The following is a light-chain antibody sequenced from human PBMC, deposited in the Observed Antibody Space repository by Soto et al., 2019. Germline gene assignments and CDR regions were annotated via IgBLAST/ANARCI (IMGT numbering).Light chain of an antibody. CDR2: GAS. CDR3: QQYGSSLIT. CDR1: QSVSG. J-gene: IGKJ5*01. V-gene: IGKV3-20*01. Sequence: EIVLTQSPGTLSLSPGERATLSCRASQSVSGMAWYQQIRGQAPRLLIYGASTRATGIPDRFSGSGSGTDFTLTISRLEPADFSVYYCQQYGSSLITFGQGTRLEIK.